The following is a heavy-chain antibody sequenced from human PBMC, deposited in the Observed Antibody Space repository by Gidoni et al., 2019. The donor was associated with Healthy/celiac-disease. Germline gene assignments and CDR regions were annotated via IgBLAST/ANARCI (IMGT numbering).Heavy chain of an antibody. V-gene: IGHV4-39*07. Sequence: QLQLQESGPGLVKPSETLSLASTVSVGSISSSSYYWGWLRQPPGKGLEWIGSFYYIGSTYYNPSLKSRVTIVVDTSMNQFSLKLSSVTSADTAVYYCARDTRYNRGFDPWGQGTLVTVSS. CDR1: VGSISSSSYY. D-gene: IGHD1-20*01. CDR3: ARDTRYNRGFDP. CDR2: FYYIGST. J-gene: IGHJ5*02.